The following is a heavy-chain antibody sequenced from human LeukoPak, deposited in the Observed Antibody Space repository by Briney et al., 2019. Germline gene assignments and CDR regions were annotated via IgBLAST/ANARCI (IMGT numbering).Heavy chain of an antibody. CDR1: GYTFTSYG. CDR2: ISAYNGNT. J-gene: IGHJ6*02. CDR3: ARFGELTRDYYYYGMDV. V-gene: IGHV1-18*01. Sequence: ASVTVSCKASGYTFTSYGISGVRQAPGQGLEWMGWISAYNGNTNYAQKLQGRVTMTTDTSTSTAYMELSSLRSEDTAVYYCARFGELTRDYYYYGMDVWGQGTTVTVSS. D-gene: IGHD3-10*01.